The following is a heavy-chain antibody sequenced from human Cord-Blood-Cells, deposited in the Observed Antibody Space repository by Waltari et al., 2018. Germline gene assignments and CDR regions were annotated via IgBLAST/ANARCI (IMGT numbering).Heavy chain of an antibody. CDR1: GFTVSSNY. CDR2: IYNGGST. Sequence: EVQLVESGGGLIQPGGSLRLSCAASGFTVSSNYMSWVRQAPGKGREGVSVIYNGGSTYYADSGKGRFTIARDNSKNTLYLQMNSLRAEDTAVYYCARGGGSSWYDYWGQGTLVTVSS. V-gene: IGHV3-53*01. CDR3: ARGGGSSWYDY. D-gene: IGHD6-13*01. J-gene: IGHJ4*02.